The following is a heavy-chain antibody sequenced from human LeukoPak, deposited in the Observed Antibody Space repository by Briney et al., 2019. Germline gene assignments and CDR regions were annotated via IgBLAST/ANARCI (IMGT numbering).Heavy chain of an antibody. D-gene: IGHD2-2*01. J-gene: IGHJ4*02. CDR2: IDWADDK. V-gene: IGHV2-70*11. CDR3: ARIRGTYCSSTTCSFEDF. CDR1: GFSFTNNGMC. Sequence: SGPTLVKPTQTLTLTCTFSGFSFTNNGMCVTWIRQPPGKALEWLARIDWADDKYYSASLKTRLTISKDTSKNQVVLTMTNMDPVDTATYYCARIRGTYCSSTTCSFEDFWGQGTLVTVSS.